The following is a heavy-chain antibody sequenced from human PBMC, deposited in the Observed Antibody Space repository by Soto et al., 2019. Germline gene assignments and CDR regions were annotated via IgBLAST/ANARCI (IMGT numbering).Heavy chain of an antibody. J-gene: IGHJ5*02. V-gene: IGHV3-23*01. Sequence: GGSLRLSCAASGFTFSSYAMIWVRQAPGKGLEWVSAISGSGGSTYYADSVKGRFTISRDNSKNTLYLQMNSLRAEDTAVYYCVNVEQQSTWLLDGLNWFDPWGQGTLVTVSS. D-gene: IGHD3-9*01. CDR1: GFTFSSYA. CDR2: ISGSGGST. CDR3: VNVEQQSTWLLDGLNWFDP.